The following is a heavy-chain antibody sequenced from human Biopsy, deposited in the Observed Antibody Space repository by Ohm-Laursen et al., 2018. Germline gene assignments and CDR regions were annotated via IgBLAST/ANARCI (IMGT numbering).Heavy chain of an antibody. Sequence: ASVKVSCKASGYTFISYDINWVRQAPGQGLEWMGWMNPYSGSTGYAPKFQGRLSLTRKTSTSTGYMELSSLRSEDTALYYCAIVRRFAFDIWGQGTMVTVSS. CDR3: AIVRRFAFDI. CDR1: GYTFISYD. V-gene: IGHV1-8*01. J-gene: IGHJ3*02. CDR2: MNPYSGST. D-gene: IGHD3-16*02.